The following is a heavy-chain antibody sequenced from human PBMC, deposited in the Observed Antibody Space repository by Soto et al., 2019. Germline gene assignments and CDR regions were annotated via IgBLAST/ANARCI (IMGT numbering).Heavy chain of an antibody. V-gene: IGHV1-2*02. CDR1: GYSFTAYY. D-gene: IGHD3-3*02. Sequence: QVQLVQSGAEVKKSGASVKVSCKASGYSFTAYYIHWVRQAPGQGFEWMGEISPNSGGTKIAQKLKGRVTMTRDTAINTVYMDLSNLSPDDTAVYYCGKGRSGDVGIFYWGQGTLVTVYS. CDR2: ISPNSGGT. CDR3: GKGRSGDVGIFY. J-gene: IGHJ4*02.